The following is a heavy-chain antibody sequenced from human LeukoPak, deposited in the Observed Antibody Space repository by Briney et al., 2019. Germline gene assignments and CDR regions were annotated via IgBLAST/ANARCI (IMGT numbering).Heavy chain of an antibody. CDR1: GYTLTELS. V-gene: IGHV1-24*01. Sequence: ASVKVSCKVSGYTLTELSMHWVRQAPGRGLEWMGGFDPEDGETIYAQKFQGRVTMTEDTSTDTAYMELSSLRSEDTAVYYCATHTGYGDYVAFDYWGQGTLVTVSS. CDR3: ATHTGYGDYVAFDY. CDR2: FDPEDGET. J-gene: IGHJ4*02. D-gene: IGHD4-17*01.